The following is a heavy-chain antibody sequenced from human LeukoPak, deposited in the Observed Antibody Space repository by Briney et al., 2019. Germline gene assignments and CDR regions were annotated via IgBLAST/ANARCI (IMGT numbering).Heavy chain of an antibody. D-gene: IGHD2-2*01. CDR1: GFTFSSYA. CDR2: ISGSGGST. V-gene: IGHV3-23*01. J-gene: IGHJ5*02. CDR3: AKAGAIVVVPAASNWFDP. Sequence: GGSLRLSCAASGFTFSSYAMSWVRQAPGKGLEWVSAISGSGGSTYYADPVKGRFTISRDNSKNTLYLQMNSLRAEDTAVYYCAKAGAIVVVPAASNWFDPWGQGTLVTVSS.